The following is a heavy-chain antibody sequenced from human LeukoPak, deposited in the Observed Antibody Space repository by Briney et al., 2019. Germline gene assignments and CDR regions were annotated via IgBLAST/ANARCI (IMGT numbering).Heavy chain of an antibody. CDR1: GFIFSNYW. CDR2: IKQDGSEE. V-gene: IGHV3-7*01. J-gene: IGHJ4*02. CDR3: ARDTEYYYDSSGYRTFDY. D-gene: IGHD3-22*01. Sequence: PGGSLRLSCAASGFIFSNYWMSWVRQAPGKGLEWVANIKQDGSEEYYIDSVKGRLTISRDNANNLFYLHMNSLRAEDTAVYYCARDTEYYYDSSGYRTFDYWGQGTLVTVSS.